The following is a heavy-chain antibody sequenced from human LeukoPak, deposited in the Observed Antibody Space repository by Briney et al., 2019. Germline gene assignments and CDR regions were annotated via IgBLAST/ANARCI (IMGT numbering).Heavy chain of an antibody. CDR1: GFTFSNAW. Sequence: GRSLRLSCAASGFTFSNAWMTGVRQAPGKGLEWVGHIKKKSDGGTTDYAAPGKGRFTISRDDSKDTLYLQLNSLKTEDTAVYYCTTVQQWLAQALGYWGQGTLVTVSS. J-gene: IGHJ4*02. CDR3: TTVQQWLAQALGY. CDR2: IKKKSDGGTT. V-gene: IGHV3-15*01. D-gene: IGHD6-19*01.